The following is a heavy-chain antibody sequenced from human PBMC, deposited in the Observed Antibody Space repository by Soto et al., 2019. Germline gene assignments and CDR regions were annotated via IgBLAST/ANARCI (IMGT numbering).Heavy chain of an antibody. J-gene: IGHJ4*02. D-gene: IGHD1-7*01. CDR3: RRDWDYPVL. CDR1: GFTFANAW. V-gene: IGHV3-15*01. CDR2: VRSKADGGTT. Sequence: PXGSLRLSCAASGFTFANAWMSWVRQAPGKGLEWVGRVRSKADGGTTDYAAPVKGRFTISRDDSEKTLYLQMNSLKIDDTAVYYCRRDWDYPVLWGQGTLVTVSS.